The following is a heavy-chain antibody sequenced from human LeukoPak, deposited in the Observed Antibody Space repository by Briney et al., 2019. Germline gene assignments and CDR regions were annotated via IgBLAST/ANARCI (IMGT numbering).Heavy chain of an antibody. Sequence: PGGSLRLSCAASGFTFSSYAMNWVRQAPGKGLEWVSAISGSGGSTYYADSVKGRFTISRDNSKNTLYLQMNSLRAEDTAVYYCAKDRTAAVNNWFDPWGQGTLVTVSS. J-gene: IGHJ5*02. V-gene: IGHV3-23*01. CDR1: GFTFSSYA. CDR2: ISGSGGST. D-gene: IGHD6-13*01. CDR3: AKDRTAAVNNWFDP.